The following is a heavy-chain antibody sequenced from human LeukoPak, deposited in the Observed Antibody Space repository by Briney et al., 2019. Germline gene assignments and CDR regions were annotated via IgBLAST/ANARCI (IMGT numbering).Heavy chain of an antibody. CDR2: INHSGST. J-gene: IGHJ4*02. CDR3: VSSGYYGIFDY. CDR1: GGSISSSSYC. D-gene: IGHD3-22*01. Sequence: SETLSLTCTVSGGSISSSSYCWGWIRQPPGKGLEWIGEINHSGSTNYNPSLKSRVTISVDTSKNQFSLKLSSVTAADTAVYYCVSSGYYGIFDYWGQGTLVTVSS. V-gene: IGHV4-39*07.